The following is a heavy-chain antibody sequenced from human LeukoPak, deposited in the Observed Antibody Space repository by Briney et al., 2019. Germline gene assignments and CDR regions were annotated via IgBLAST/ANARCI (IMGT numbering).Heavy chain of an antibody. Sequence: PGGSLRLSCVASGFTFDNYAMSWVRQAPGKGLEWVSEITGSGRDTYHADSVKGRFTISRDNSKNTLYLQMNSLRAEDMALYYCAKGSRDSRPYYFDFWGQGTLATVSS. CDR3: AKGSRDSRPYYFDF. D-gene: IGHD3-10*01. J-gene: IGHJ4*02. CDR1: GFTFDNYA. V-gene: IGHV3-23*01. CDR2: ITGSGRDT.